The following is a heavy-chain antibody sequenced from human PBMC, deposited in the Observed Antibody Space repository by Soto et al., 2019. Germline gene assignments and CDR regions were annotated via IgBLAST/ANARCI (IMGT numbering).Heavy chain of an antibody. CDR2: ISGSGDST. CDR1: GFTFSVYA. V-gene: IGHV3-23*01. D-gene: IGHD2-8*02. Sequence: EVRLLESGGGLVQPGGSLRLSCAASGFTFSVYAMSWVRQAPGKGVEWVSGISGSGDSTHYADSVKGRFTVSRDNSKSMLYLQTNSLRAEDTAIDSCAKALSGGFTYWGQGTLVTVSS. CDR3: AKALSGGFTY. J-gene: IGHJ4*02.